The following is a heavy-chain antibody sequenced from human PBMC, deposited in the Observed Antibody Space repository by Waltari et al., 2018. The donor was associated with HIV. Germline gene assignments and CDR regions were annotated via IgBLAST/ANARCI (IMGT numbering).Heavy chain of an antibody. CDR3: ARSTKGSLFDY. J-gene: IGHJ4*02. V-gene: IGHV4-61*02. D-gene: IGHD1-1*01. CDR2: IYTSGST. Sequence: QVQLQESGPGLVKPSQTLSLTCTVSGGSISSGSYYWSWIRQPAGKGLEWIGRIYTSGSTNYNPSLKSRVTISVDTSKNQFSLKLSSVTAADTAVYYCARSTKGSLFDYWGQGTLVTVSS. CDR1: GGSISSGSYY.